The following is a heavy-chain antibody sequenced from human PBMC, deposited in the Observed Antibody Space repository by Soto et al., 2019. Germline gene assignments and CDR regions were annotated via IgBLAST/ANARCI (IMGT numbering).Heavy chain of an antibody. Sequence: QVQLVESGGGLVKPGGSLRLSCVASGFTFSDYYMSWVRQAPGKGLEWLSYSSNSGTYTKYAGSVKGRFSISRDNAKNSLYLQINSPRGEDTAIYYCARSGDNYNVLDYWGQGTPVTVSS. CDR3: ARSGDNYNVLDY. D-gene: IGHD3-10*02. J-gene: IGHJ4*02. CDR1: GFTFSDYY. CDR2: SSNSGTYT. V-gene: IGHV3-11*06.